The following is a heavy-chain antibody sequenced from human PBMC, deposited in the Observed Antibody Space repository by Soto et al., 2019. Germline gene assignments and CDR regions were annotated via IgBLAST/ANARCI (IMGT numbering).Heavy chain of an antibody. CDR3: ARDSEAGLSSGYDPGVDY. D-gene: IGHD5-12*01. Sequence: GGSLRLSCAASGFTFSSYWMHWVRQAPGKGLVWVSRINSDGSSTSYADSVKGRFTISRDNAKNTLYLQMNSLRAEDTAVYYCARDSEAGLSSGYDPGVDYWGQGTLVTVSS. V-gene: IGHV3-74*01. J-gene: IGHJ4*02. CDR2: INSDGSST. CDR1: GFTFSSYW.